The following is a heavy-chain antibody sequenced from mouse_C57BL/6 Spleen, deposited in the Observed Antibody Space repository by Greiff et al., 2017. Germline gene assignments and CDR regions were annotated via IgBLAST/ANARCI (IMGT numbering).Heavy chain of an antibody. CDR2: IDPEDGET. V-gene: IGHV14-2*01. CDR3: DRSTTVGFAY. D-gene: IGHD1-1*01. J-gene: IGHJ3*01. CDR1: GFNIKDYY. Sequence: EVQRVESGAELVKPGASVKLSCTASGFNIKDYYMPWLKQRTEQGLGWIGRIDPEDGETKYAPKFQGKATITADTSSNTAYLQLSSLTSEDTAVYYCDRSTTVGFAYWGQGTLVTVSA.